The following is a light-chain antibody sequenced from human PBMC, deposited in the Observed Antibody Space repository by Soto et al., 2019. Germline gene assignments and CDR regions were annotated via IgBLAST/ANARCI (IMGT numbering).Light chain of an antibody. CDR1: QSISSY. CDR3: QQYAGSPPWT. J-gene: IGKJ1*01. V-gene: IGKV1-39*01. CDR2: DAS. Sequence: DIQMTQSPSSLSASVRDRVTITCRASQSISSYLNWYQQKPGKAPKLLIYDASNRATGIPARFSGSGSGTDFTLTISRLEPEDFAVYYCQQYAGSPPWTFGQGTKVDIK.